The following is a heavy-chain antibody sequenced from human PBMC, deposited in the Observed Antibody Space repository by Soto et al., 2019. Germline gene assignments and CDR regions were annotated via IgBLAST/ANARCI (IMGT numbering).Heavy chain of an antibody. Sequence: PGGSLRLSCAASGFTFSSYGMHWVRQAPGKGLEWVAVISYDGSNKYYADSVKGRFTISRDNSKNTLYLQMNSLRAEDAAVYYCAKGDSGYEIFDYWGQGTLVTVSS. J-gene: IGHJ4*02. D-gene: IGHD5-12*01. CDR3: AKGDSGYEIFDY. CDR1: GFTFSSYG. CDR2: ISYDGSNK. V-gene: IGHV3-30*18.